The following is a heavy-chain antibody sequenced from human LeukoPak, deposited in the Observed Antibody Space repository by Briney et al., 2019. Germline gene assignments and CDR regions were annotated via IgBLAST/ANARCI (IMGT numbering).Heavy chain of an antibody. V-gene: IGHV3-48*04. CDR2: ISSSGSTI. CDR1: GFTFSSHG. D-gene: IGHD3-10*02. Sequence: GGSLRLSCAASGFTFSSHGMSWVRQAPGKGLEWVSYISSSGSTIYYADSVKGRFTISRDNAKNSLYLQMNSLRAEDAAVYYCAELGITMIGGVWGKGTTVTISS. CDR3: AELGITMIGGV. J-gene: IGHJ6*04.